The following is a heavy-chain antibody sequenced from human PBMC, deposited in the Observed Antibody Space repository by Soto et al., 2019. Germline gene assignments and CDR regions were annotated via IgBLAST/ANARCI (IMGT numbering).Heavy chain of an antibody. Sequence: QVQLVESGAAVKKPGSSVKVSCMASGDIFRSYPFSWVRQAPGQGLEWMGGIVPLLGTADYAQKFQDRVTITADDSTSTVYMELSSLRSDDTAVYYCARDRGSQNWYFGVWGRGTLVSVSS. CDR2: IVPLLGTA. V-gene: IGHV1-69*01. J-gene: IGHJ2*01. CDR3: ARDRGSQNWYFGV. D-gene: IGHD3-10*01. CDR1: GDIFRSYP.